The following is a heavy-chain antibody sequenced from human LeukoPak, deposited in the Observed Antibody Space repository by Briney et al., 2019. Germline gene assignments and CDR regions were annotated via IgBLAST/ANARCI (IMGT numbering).Heavy chain of an antibody. V-gene: IGHV3-30*02. CDR1: GFTFSSYG. Sequence: GGSLRLSCAASGFTFSSYGMHWVRQTPDKGLEWVAFIRYDGSNKYYAESVKGRFTISRDNSKLYLQMNSLRAEDTAVYYCAKKGYSYGWRDSYYFDYWGQGTLVTVSS. D-gene: IGHD6-19*01. CDR3: AKKGYSYGWRDSYYFDY. CDR2: IRYDGSNK. J-gene: IGHJ4*02.